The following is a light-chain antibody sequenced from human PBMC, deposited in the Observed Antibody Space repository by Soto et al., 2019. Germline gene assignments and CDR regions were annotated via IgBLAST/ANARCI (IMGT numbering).Light chain of an antibody. V-gene: IGLV2-14*01. J-gene: IGLJ1*01. CDR1: SSDVGGYTY. Sequence: QSALTQPASVSGSPGQSITISCTGTSSDVGGYTYVSWYQQHPGKAPKLMIYEVSERPSGVSDRFSGSKSGNTASLTVSGLQAEDEADYYCSSYAGSSNVFGTGTKLTVL. CDR2: EVS. CDR3: SSYAGSSNV.